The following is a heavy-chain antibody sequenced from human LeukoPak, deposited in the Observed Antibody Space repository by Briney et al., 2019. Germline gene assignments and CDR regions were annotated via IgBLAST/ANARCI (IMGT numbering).Heavy chain of an antibody. J-gene: IGHJ4*02. CDR2: INPNSGAT. CDR3: TRGGPEGSGYSYGSHDY. V-gene: IGHV1-2*02. CDR1: GFPVTGYY. Sequence: ASVKVSCKASGFPVTGYYMHWVRQAPGQGLEWMGWINPNSGATNYAQQFQRSVTMTRDTSISPVYQQLSRLRSDDTAVYYCTRGGPEGSGYSYGSHDYWGQGTLVTVSS. D-gene: IGHD5-18*01.